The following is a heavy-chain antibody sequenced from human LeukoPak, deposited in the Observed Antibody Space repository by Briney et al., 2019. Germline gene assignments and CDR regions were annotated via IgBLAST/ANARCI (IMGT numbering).Heavy chain of an antibody. V-gene: IGHV3-30*18. D-gene: IGHD4-17*01. CDR2: ISYDGSNK. J-gene: IGHJ6*04. CDR3: AKADYGDYPYYYYGMDV. Sequence: PGGSLRLSCAASGFTFSSYGMHWVRQAPGKGLEWVAVISYDGSNKYYADSVKGRFTISRDNSKNTLYLQMNSLRAEDTAMYYCAKADYGDYPYYYYGMDVWGKGTTVTVSS. CDR1: GFTFSSYG.